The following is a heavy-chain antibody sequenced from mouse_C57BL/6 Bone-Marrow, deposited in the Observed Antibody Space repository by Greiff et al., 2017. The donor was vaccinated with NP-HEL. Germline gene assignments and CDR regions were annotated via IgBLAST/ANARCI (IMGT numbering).Heavy chain of an antibody. V-gene: IGHV1-7*01. CDR1: GYTFTSYW. CDR3: AREGLNSNYVRHIAMDY. J-gene: IGHJ4*01. CDR2: INPSSGYT. D-gene: IGHD2-5*01. Sequence: VHLVESGAELAKPGASVKLSCKASGYTFTSYWMHWVKQRPGQGLEWIGYINPSSGYTKYNQKFKDKATLTADKSSSTAYMQLSSLTYEDSAVYYCAREGLNSNYVRHIAMDYWGQGTSVTVSS.